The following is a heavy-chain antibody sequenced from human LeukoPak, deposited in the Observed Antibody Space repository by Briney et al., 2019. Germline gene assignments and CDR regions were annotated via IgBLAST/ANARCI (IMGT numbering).Heavy chain of an antibody. CDR1: GGSISTYY. D-gene: IGHD6-19*01. Sequence: SETLSLTCTVSGGSISTYYWTWIRQPPGKGLEWIGFIYYSGITKYNPSLESRVTISLDMSKNQFSLRLSSVTAADTAVYYCVRRLAVTGKYYFDYWGQGTLVTVSP. J-gene: IGHJ4*02. CDR3: VRRLAVTGKYYFDY. CDR2: IYYSGIT. V-gene: IGHV4-59*08.